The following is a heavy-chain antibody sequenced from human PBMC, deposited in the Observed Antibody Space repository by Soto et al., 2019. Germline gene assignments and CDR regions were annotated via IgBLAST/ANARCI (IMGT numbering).Heavy chain of an antibody. D-gene: IGHD1-7*01. V-gene: IGHV5-51*01. CDR1: GYSFTHYW. CDR3: ASYQYNCNYVHRCAFDI. Sequence: GESLKISCKGSGYSFTHYWIGWVRQMPGKGQEWMGIIYPGDTDTRYSPSFQGQVTISADKSISTSYLQWSILKASETAMYYCASYQYNCNYVHRCAFDIWGQGTMVTVSS. CDR2: IYPGDTDT. J-gene: IGHJ3*02.